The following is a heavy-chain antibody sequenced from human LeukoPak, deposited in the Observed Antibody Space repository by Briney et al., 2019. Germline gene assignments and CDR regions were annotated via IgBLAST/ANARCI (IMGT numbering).Heavy chain of an antibody. J-gene: IGHJ4*02. D-gene: IGHD3-22*01. Sequence: ASVKVSCKASGYTFTSYDINWVRQATGQGLEWMGWMNPSSGNTGYAQKFQGRVTITRNTSISTAYMELSSLRSEDTAVYYCARPRGYYDSFDYWGQGTLVTVSS. CDR3: ARPRGYYDSFDY. CDR2: MNPSSGNT. V-gene: IGHV1-8*03. CDR1: GYTFTSYD.